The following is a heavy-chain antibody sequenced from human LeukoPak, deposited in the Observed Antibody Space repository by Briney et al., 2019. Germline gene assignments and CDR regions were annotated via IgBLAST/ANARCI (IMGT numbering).Heavy chain of an antibody. J-gene: IGHJ3*02. CDR1: GFTFSRYS. CDR3: ARERRGPHAFDI. CDR2: ISSSSSYI. V-gene: IGHV3-21*04. Sequence: GGSLRLSCATSGFTFSRYSMNWVRQAPGKGLEWVSFISSSSSYIYYADSVKGRFTISRDNAKNSLYLQMNSLRAEDTAVYYCARERRGPHAFDIWGQGTMVTVSS.